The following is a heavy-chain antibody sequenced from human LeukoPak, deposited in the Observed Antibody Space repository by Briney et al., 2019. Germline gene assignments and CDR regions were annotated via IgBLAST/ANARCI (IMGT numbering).Heavy chain of an antibody. CDR3: ASSKYDYVWGSYRGDY. CDR1: GGSISSGGYS. V-gene: IGHV4-30-2*01. CDR2: IYHSGST. J-gene: IGHJ4*02. Sequence: SETLSLTCAVSGGSISSGGYSWSWIRQPPGKGLEWIGYIYHSGSTYYNPSLKSRVTISVDRSKNQFSLKLSSVTAADTAVYCCASSKYDYVWGSYRGDYWGQGTLVTVSS. D-gene: IGHD3-16*02.